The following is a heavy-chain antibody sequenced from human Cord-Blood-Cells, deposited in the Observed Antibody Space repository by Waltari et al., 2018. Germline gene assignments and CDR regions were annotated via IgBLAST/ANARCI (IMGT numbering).Heavy chain of an antibody. CDR2: ISSSGSTI. D-gene: IGHD3-9*01. V-gene: IGHV3-48*03. J-gene: IGHJ6*02. CDR1: GFPFGSYE. CDR3: ARDREYDTLDV. Sequence: EVQLVESGGGLVQPGGSLRLSCAASGFPFGSYEMYWVRQAPGKGLEWVSYISSSGSTIYYADSVKGRFTISRDNAKNSLYLQMNSLRAEDTAVYYCARDREYDTLDVWGQGTTVTVSS.